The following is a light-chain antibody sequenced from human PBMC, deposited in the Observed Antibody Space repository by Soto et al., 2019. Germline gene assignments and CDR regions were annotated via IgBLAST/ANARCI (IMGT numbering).Light chain of an antibody. V-gene: IGKV3-11*01. Sequence: EIVLTQSPATLSLSPGERATLSCRASQSVSSYLAWYQQKPVQAPRLLIYDASNRATGIPARFSGSGSGTDFTLTISSLEPEDFAVYYCQQRSNWPPIPFGQGTRLEIK. CDR3: QQRSNWPPIP. J-gene: IGKJ5*01. CDR1: QSVSSY. CDR2: DAS.